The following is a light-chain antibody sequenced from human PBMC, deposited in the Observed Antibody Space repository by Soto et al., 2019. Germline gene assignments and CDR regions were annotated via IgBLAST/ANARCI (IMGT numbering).Light chain of an antibody. CDR3: SSYTTSNTRQIV. V-gene: IGLV2-14*01. J-gene: IGLJ1*01. CDR2: DVS. CDR1: SSDVGGYNY. Sequence: QSALTQPASVSGSPGQSITISRTGTSSDVGGYNYVSWYQQHPGKAPKFMIYDVSNRPSGVSNRFSGSKSGNTASLTISGLQAEDEADHYCSSYTTSNTRQIVFGTGTKLTVL.